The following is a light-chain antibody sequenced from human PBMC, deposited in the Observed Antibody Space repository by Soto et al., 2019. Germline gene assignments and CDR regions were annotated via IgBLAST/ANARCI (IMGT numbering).Light chain of an antibody. CDR3: HQRSNWPPFT. Sequence: EIVLTQSPATLSLSPGERASLFCRASQSISNFLALYQQKTGQAPRLLIYDASKRATDIPDRFIGSGSGKDFTLTISSLEPEDFAVYYCHQRSNWPPFTFGGGTKVEI. J-gene: IGKJ4*01. V-gene: IGKV3-11*01. CDR2: DAS. CDR1: QSISNF.